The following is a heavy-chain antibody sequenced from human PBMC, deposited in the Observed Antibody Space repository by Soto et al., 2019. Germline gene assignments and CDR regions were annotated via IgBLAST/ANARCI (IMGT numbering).Heavy chain of an antibody. CDR2: IYYSGST. Sequence: QVQLQESGPGLVKPSQTLSLTCTVSGGSISSGGYYWSWIRQHPGKGLEWIGYIYYSGSTYYNPSLKSRGTISVDTSKNQCSLKLSSVTAADTAVYYCARVRYCSGGSCYPRFDPWGQGTLVTVSS. V-gene: IGHV4-31*03. D-gene: IGHD2-15*01. CDR1: GGSISSGGYY. CDR3: ARVRYCSGGSCYPRFDP. J-gene: IGHJ5*02.